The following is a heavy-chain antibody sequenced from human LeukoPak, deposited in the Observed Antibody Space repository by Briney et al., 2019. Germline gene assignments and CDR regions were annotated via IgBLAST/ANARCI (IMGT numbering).Heavy chain of an antibody. CDR2: ISSSGYI. CDR3: ARRTTQKSFDF. Sequence: GGSLRLSCAASGFSFSGYSMNWVRQAPGKGLEWVSSISSSGYIYFADSVKGRFTISRDNAKNSLYLQMNSLRAEDTGFYYCARRTTQKSFDFWGQGTLVTVSS. J-gene: IGHJ4*02. V-gene: IGHV3-21*01. D-gene: IGHD1-1*01. CDR1: GFSFSGYS.